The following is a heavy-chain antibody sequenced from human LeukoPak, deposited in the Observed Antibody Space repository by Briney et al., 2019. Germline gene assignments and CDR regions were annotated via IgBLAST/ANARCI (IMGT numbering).Heavy chain of an antibody. D-gene: IGHD3-16*01. CDR3: ARETSQKGAHYMDV. CDR2: MYYSGDT. J-gene: IGHJ6*03. Sequence: SETLSLTCSVSGGSSSNYYWSWIRQPPGKGLEWIGYMYYSGDTNYNPSLQSRVTVSVDTSKNQFSLKLSSVTAADTAVYYCARETSQKGAHYMDVWGKGTTVTISS. CDR1: GGSSSNYY. V-gene: IGHV4-59*01.